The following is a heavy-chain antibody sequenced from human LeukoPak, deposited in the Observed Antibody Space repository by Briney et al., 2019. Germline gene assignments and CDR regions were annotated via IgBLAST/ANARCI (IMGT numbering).Heavy chain of an antibody. CDR1: GGSISKYY. Sequence: SETLSLTCTVSGGSISKYYCTWIRQPPGKGLEWIGYGYYSESTNYHPSLKSRVTISVDTSKNQFSLKLTSVTAADTAVYYCAIGVGVPAVEGWGQGTLVTVSS. D-gene: IGHD2-2*01. CDR3: AIGVGVPAVEG. V-gene: IGHV4-59*01. J-gene: IGHJ4*02. CDR2: GYYSEST.